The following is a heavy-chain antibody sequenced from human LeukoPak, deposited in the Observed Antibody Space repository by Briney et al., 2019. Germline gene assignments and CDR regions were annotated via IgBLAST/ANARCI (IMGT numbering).Heavy chain of an antibody. CDR3: ARGGYSYGYDGDLDY. CDR2: IKQDGSEK. V-gene: IGHV3-7*03. D-gene: IGHD5-18*01. CDR1: GFTFSSYW. Sequence: GGSLRLSCAASGFTFSSYWMSWVRQAPGKGLEWVANIKQDGSEKYCMDSVKGRFTVSRDNAKNSLYLQMNSLRAEDTAVYYCARGGYSYGYDGDLDYWGQGTLVTVSS. J-gene: IGHJ4*02.